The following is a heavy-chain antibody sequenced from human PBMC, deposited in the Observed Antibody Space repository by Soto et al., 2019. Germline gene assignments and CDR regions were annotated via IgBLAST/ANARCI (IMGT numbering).Heavy chain of an antibody. V-gene: IGHV3-48*03. J-gene: IGHJ6*02. CDR2: INTAGSTK. CDR3: ARAECSSPDCLTAYYSYGLDV. Sequence: VGSLRLSCAASGFTFSNFEMHWVRQAPGKGLEWVSYINTAGSTKYYAESVKGRFTISRDNARNSLFLQMNSLRAEDTAVYYCARAECSSPDCLTAYYSYGLDVWGQGSTVTVS. CDR1: GFTFSNFE. D-gene: IGHD3-9*01.